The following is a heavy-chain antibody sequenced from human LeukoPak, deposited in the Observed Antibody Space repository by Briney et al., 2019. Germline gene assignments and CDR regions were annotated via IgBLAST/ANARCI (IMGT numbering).Heavy chain of an antibody. Sequence: VASVKVSCKASGYTFTSYYIHWVRQAPGQGLEWMGIINPSGGSTSYAQKFQGRVTMTRDMSTSTVYMELSSLRSEDTAVYYCATVATWSVVPLDYWGQGTLVTVSS. CDR2: INPSGGST. CDR1: GYTFTSYY. V-gene: IGHV1-46*01. CDR3: ATVATWSVVPLDY. J-gene: IGHJ4*02. D-gene: IGHD5-12*01.